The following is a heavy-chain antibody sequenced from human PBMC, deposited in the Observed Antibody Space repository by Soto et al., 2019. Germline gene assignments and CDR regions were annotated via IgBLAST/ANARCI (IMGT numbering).Heavy chain of an antibody. CDR2: IIPIFGTA. Sequence: QVQLVQSGAEVKKPGSSVKVSCKASGGTFSSYAISWVRQAPGQGLEWMGGIIPIFGTANYAQKFQGRVTITADESTSTAYMELSSLRSEDTAVYYCARVGQPVYRWLVRNWFDPWGQGTLVTVSS. CDR3: ARVGQPVYRWLVRNWFDP. J-gene: IGHJ5*02. CDR1: GGTFSSYA. D-gene: IGHD6-19*01. V-gene: IGHV1-69*12.